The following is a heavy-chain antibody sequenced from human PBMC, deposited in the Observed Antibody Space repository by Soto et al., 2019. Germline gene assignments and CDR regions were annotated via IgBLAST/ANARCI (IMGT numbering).Heavy chain of an antibody. CDR3: ARGPPDYYGSGTYEDRPFY. CDR1: GFTFSSYG. Sequence: QVQLVESGGGVVQPGRSLRLSCAASGFTFSSYGMHWVRQAPGKGLEWVAVIWYDGSNKYYADSVKGRFTISRDNSKNTLYLEISSLRAEDTAVYYCARGPPDYYGSGTYEDRPFYLGQGTLGTVSS. D-gene: IGHD3-10*01. V-gene: IGHV3-33*01. CDR2: IWYDGSNK. J-gene: IGHJ4*02.